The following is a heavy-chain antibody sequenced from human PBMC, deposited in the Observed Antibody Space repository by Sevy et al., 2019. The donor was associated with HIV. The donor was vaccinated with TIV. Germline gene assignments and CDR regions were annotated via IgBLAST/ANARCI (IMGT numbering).Heavy chain of an antibody. D-gene: IGHD5-18*01. CDR3: ARYEEDTTLVNAFDI. CDR1: GFTFSNYI. CDR2: ISNSGTYI. J-gene: IGHJ3*02. Sequence: GESLRISCAASGFTFSNYIINWVRQAPGKGLEWVSSISNSGTYIYYADSVKGRFTISRDNAKNSLYLQMNSLRAEDTAAYYCARYEEDTTLVNAFDIWGQGTMVTVSS. V-gene: IGHV3-21*01.